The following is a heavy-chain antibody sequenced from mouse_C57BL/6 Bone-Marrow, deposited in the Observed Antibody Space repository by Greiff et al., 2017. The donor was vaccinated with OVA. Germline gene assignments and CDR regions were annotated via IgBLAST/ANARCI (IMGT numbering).Heavy chain of an antibody. CDR2: INPSSGYT. Sequence: QVQLQQSGAELVKPGASVKLSCKASGYTFTEYTIHWVKQRPGQGLEWIGYINPSSGYTKYNQKFKDKATLTADKSSSTAYMQLSSLTSEDSAVYYCARGGDSNWYFDVWGTGTTVTVSS. CDR1: GYTFTEYT. CDR3: ARGGDSNWYFDV. D-gene: IGHD2-5*01. J-gene: IGHJ1*03. V-gene: IGHV1-4*01.